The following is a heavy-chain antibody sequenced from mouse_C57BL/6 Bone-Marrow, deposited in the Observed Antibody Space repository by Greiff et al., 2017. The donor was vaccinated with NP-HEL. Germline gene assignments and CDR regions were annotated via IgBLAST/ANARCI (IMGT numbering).Heavy chain of an antibody. V-gene: IGHV1-26*01. J-gene: IGHJ3*01. CDR3: ARYTCSNSFAY. CDR2: INPNNGGT. CDR1: GYTFTDYY. Sequence: VQLQQSGPELVKPGASVKISCKASGYTFTDYYMNWVKQSHGKSLEWIGDINPNNGGTSYNQKFKGKVTLTVDKSSSTAYMELRSLTSEDSAVYYCARYTCSNSFAYWGQGTLVTVSA. D-gene: IGHD2-5*01.